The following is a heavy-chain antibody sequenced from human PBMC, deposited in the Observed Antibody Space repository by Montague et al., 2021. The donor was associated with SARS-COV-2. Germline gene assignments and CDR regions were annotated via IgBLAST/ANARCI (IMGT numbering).Heavy chain of an antibody. CDR2: INHSGST. J-gene: IGHJ6*02. CDR1: GGSFSGYY. V-gene: IGHV4-34*01. Sequence: SETLSLTCAVYGGSFSGYYWSWIRQPPGKGLEWIGEINHSGSTNYNPSLKSRVTISVDTSKNQFSLKLSSVTAADTAVYYCARGRVADTCSGGSCYSRYYYGMDVWGQGTTVTVSS. D-gene: IGHD2-15*01. CDR3: ARGRVADTCSGGSCYSRYYYGMDV.